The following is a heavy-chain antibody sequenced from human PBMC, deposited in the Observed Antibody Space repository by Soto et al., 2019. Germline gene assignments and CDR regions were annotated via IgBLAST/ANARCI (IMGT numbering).Heavy chain of an antibody. J-gene: IGHJ6*02. CDR3: ARESGSYTYYYYYGMDV. V-gene: IGHV3-33*01. D-gene: IGHD1-26*01. CDR2: IWYDGSNK. Sequence: GGSLRLSCAASGFTFSSYGMHWVRQAPGKGLEWVAVIWYDGSNKYYADSVKGRFTISRDNSKNTLYLQMNSLRAEDTAVYYCARESGSYTYYYYYGMDVWGQGTTVTVSS. CDR1: GFTFSSYG.